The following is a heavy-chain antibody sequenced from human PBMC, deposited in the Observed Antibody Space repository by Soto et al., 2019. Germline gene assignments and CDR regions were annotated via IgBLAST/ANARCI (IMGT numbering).Heavy chain of an antibody. CDR2: IYPSGST. J-gene: IGHJ4*02. CDR1: GASVSSGGYY. CDR3: ARHTTALVSFDS. Sequence: SETLSLPCTVSGASVSSGGYYWNWIRQRPGKGLEWIGYIYPSGSTYSNRSLEGRATILVDKCKSQFSLQLTSVTAADTAVYYCARHTTALVSFDSWRQGALGTVAS. D-gene: IGHD5-18*01. V-gene: IGHV4-31*03.